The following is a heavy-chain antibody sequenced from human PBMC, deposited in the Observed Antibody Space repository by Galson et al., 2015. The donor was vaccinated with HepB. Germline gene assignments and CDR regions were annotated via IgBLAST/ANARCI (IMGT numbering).Heavy chain of an antibody. J-gene: IGHJ4*02. CDR3: ARVGTAYYLYYLHY. Sequence: SLRLSCAASGFTFSQYAMSWVRQAPGKGLEWVSAISGSGDATYYADSVKGRFTISRDTPKNTLYLEMTSLRAEDTAIYFCARVGTAYYLYYLHYWGPRTPVTASP. CDR1: GFTFSQYA. D-gene: IGHD3-22*01. CDR2: ISGSGDAT. V-gene: IGHV3-23*01.